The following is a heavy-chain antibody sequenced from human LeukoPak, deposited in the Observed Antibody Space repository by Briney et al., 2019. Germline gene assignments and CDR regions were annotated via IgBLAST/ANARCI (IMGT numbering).Heavy chain of an antibody. D-gene: IGHD1-26*01. CDR2: IWYDGSNK. Sequence: GGSLRLSCAASGFTFSNYGMHWVRQAPGKGLEWVAAIWYDGSNKYYGDSVKGRFTISRDNSKNTLYLQMNSLRAEDTVVYYCATGGNSLAYWGQGTLVTVSS. CDR3: ATGGNSLAY. J-gene: IGHJ4*02. CDR1: GFTFSNYG. V-gene: IGHV3-33*01.